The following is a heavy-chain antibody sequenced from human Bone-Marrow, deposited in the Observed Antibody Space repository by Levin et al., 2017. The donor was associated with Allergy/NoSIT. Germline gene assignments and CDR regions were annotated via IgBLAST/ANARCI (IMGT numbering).Heavy chain of an antibody. V-gene: IGHV2-5*02. CDR2: IYWDDDK. CDR1: GFSLSTSGVG. J-gene: IGHJ4*02. Sequence: QTLSLTCTFSGFSLSTSGVGVGWIRQPPGKALEWLALIYWDDDKRYSPSLKSRLTITKDTAKNQVVLTMTNMDPVDTATYYCAHRHNGWFGEEEYYFDYWGQGTLVTVSS. CDR3: AHRHNGWFGEEEYYFDY. D-gene: IGHD3-10*01.